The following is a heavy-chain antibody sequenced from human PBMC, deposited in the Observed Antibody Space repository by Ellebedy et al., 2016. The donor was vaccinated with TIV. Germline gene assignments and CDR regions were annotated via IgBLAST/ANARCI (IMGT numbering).Heavy chain of an antibody. CDR2: ISAYNGNT. CDR1: GYTFTSYG. V-gene: IGHV1-18*04. D-gene: IGHD3-9*01. CDR3: AREVFNDIVTGSRIYYYYGMDV. J-gene: IGHJ6*02. Sequence: ASVKVSXKASGYTFTSYGISWVRQAPGQGLEWMGWISAYNGNTNYAQKLQGRVTMTTDTSTSTAYMELRSLRSDDTAVYYCAREVFNDIVTGSRIYYYYGMDVWGQGTTVTVSS.